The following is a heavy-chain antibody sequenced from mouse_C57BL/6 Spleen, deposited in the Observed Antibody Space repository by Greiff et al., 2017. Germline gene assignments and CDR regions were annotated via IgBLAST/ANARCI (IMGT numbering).Heavy chain of an antibody. CDR1: GYAFSSSW. CDR2: IYPGDGDT. CDR3: ASNPY. J-gene: IGHJ2*01. D-gene: IGHD6-1*01. Sequence: QVQLQQSGPELVKPGASVKISCTASGYAFSSSWMNWVKQRPGKGLEWIGRIYPGDGDTNYNGKLKGKATLTADKSSSTAYMQLSSLTSEDSAVYFCASNPYWGQGTTLTVPS. V-gene: IGHV1-82*01.